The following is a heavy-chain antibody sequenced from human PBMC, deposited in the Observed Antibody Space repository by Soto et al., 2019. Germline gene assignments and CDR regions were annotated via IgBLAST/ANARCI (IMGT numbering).Heavy chain of an antibody. CDR1: GFTFSNFW. V-gene: IGHV3-7*02. J-gene: IGHJ5*02. CDR2: INQDGSEK. D-gene: IGHD5-12*01. Sequence: PGGSLRLSCATSGFTFSNFWLNWARQAPGRGLEWVANINQDGSEKYYVDSVKGRFTISRDNAQNSLYLQMNSLRAEDTAVYYCLSGNSPRSTWGQGTLVTVS. CDR3: LSGNSPRST.